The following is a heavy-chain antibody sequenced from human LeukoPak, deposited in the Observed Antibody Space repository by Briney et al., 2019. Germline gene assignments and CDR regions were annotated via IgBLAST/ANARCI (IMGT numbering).Heavy chain of an antibody. Sequence: GGSLRLSCAASGFTFDNAWMGWVRQATGKGLEWVSAIGYGGDTHYSGSVKGRFTISRENAKNSLYLQMNSLGAGDTAVYYCARGNILTGYMYWGQGTLVTVSS. CDR3: ARGNILTGYMY. CDR2: IGYGGDT. V-gene: IGHV3-13*04. CDR1: GFTFDNAW. D-gene: IGHD3-9*01. J-gene: IGHJ4*02.